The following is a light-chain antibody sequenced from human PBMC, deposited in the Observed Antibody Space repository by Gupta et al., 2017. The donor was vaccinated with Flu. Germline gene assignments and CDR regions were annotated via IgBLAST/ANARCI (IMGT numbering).Light chain of an antibody. J-gene: IGLJ3*02. Sequence: HSVLTQPPSASGTPGQTVTISCSGSSSNIGSNTVNWYQQPPGTAPTLLLNINNLRPSGVPDRFSFSKSGTYDSPAPSGLQSEDEAEDDCSACADSMNGRGVFGGGTKLTVL. CDR2: INN. CDR1: SSNIGSNT. CDR3: SACADSMNGRGV. V-gene: IGLV1-44*01.